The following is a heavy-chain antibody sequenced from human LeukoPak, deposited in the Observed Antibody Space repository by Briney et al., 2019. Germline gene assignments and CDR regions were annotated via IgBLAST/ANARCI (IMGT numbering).Heavy chain of an antibody. D-gene: IGHD3-22*01. Sequence: SETLSLTCTVSGGSISSYYWSWIRQPPGKGLEWIGYIYYSGSTNYNPSLKSRVTISVDTSKNQFSLKLSSVIAADTAVYYCARSWGSGYYYDAFDIWGQGTMVTVSS. CDR2: IYYSGST. V-gene: IGHV4-59*01. J-gene: IGHJ3*02. CDR1: GGSISSYY. CDR3: ARSWGSGYYYDAFDI.